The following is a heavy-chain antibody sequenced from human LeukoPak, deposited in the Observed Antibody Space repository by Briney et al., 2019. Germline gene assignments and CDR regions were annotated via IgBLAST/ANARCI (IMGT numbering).Heavy chain of an antibody. J-gene: IGHJ5*02. CDR1: GGSISSSSYF. CDR3: VRHIRDSSFFDP. V-gene: IGHV4-39*01. CDR2: INYSGST. D-gene: IGHD2-15*01. Sequence: SETLSLTCTVSGGSISSSSYFYGWIRQSPGKGLEWIGYINYSGSTYYSPSLKSRFTISVDTSRNQFSLKLTSVTAADTAVYYCVRHIRDSSFFDPWGLGTLVTVSS.